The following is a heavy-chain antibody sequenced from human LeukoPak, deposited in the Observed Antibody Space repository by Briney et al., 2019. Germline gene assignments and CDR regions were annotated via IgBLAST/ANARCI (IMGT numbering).Heavy chain of an antibody. J-gene: IGHJ5*02. CDR1: GFTFGDYA. CDR3: TRDPSSSSSGWFDP. Sequence: GRSLRLSCTASGFTFGDYAMSWLRQAPGKGLEWVGFIRSKAYGGTTEYAASVKGRFTISRDDSKSIAYLQMNSLKTEDTAVYYCTRDPSSSSSGWFDPWGQGTLVTVSS. CDR2: IRSKAYGGTT. D-gene: IGHD6-6*01. V-gene: IGHV3-49*03.